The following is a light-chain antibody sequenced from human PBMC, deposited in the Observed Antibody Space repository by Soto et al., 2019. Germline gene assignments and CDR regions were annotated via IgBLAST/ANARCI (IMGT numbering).Light chain of an antibody. Sequence: EIVMTQNPATLSVSPGEGVTLSCRASQSMTTKLAWYQQKPGQAPRLLIYGASSRATGIPDRFTGSGSGTDFTLTISRLEPEDFAVYYCQQYGSSPWTFGQRTKA. CDR3: QQYGSSPWT. J-gene: IGKJ1*01. CDR1: QSMTTK. V-gene: IGKV3-20*01. CDR2: GAS.